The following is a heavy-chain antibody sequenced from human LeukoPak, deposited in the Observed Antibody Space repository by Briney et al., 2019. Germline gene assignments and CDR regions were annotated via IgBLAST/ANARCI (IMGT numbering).Heavy chain of an antibody. V-gene: IGHV3-23*01. CDR2: NSGSGGST. CDR1: GFTFSSYA. D-gene: IGHD4-17*01. J-gene: IGHJ4*02. Sequence: GGSLRLSCAASGFTFSSYAMSWVRQAPGKGLEWVSANSGSGGSTYYADSVKGRFTISRDNSKNTLYLQMNSLRAEDTAVYYCAKAPWGDYVPDFDYWGQGTLVTVSS. CDR3: AKAPWGDYVPDFDY.